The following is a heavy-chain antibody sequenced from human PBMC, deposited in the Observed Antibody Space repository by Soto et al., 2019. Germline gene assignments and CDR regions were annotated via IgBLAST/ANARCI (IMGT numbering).Heavy chain of an antibody. V-gene: IGHV3-15*07. CDR3: STDRRLGGGPKGNQDYYGMDV. D-gene: IGHD3-16*01. J-gene: IGHJ6*02. CDR2: IKSKTDGGTT. CDR1: GFTFSNAW. Sequence: EEQLVESGGGLVKPGGSLRLSCAASGFTFSNAWMNWVRQAPGKGLEWVGRIKSKTDGGTTEYPAPAKGRFTISRDESKNKLYLQMSSLKIEETAVYFCSTDRRLGGGPKGNQDYYGMDVWGQGATVTVSS.